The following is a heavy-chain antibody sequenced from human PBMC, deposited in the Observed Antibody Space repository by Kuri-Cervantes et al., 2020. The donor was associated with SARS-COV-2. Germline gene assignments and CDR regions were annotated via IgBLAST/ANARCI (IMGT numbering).Heavy chain of an antibody. J-gene: IGHJ6*03. Sequence: ESLKFSCTVSGGSISSYYWSWIRQPPGKGLEWIGYIYYSGSTNYNPSLKSRVTISVDTSKNQFSLKLSSVTAADTAVYYCARDGLAVAGGQDYYYYMDVWGKGTAVTVSS. V-gene: IGHV4-59*01. CDR3: ARDGLAVAGGQDYYYYMDV. D-gene: IGHD6-19*01. CDR2: IYYSGST. CDR1: GGSISSYY.